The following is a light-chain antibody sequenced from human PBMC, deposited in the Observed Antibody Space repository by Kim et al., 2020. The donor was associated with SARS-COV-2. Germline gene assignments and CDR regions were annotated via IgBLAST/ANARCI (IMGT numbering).Light chain of an antibody. Sequence: LSPGERATPSCRASQSMRVDVGWYQLKPGQPPRLLIYNGSIRARGIPARFSGGGSGADFTLTIRGLEPDDFAVYYCQQRYSWPITFGQGTRLEIK. J-gene: IGKJ5*01. CDR3: QQRYSWPIT. V-gene: IGKV3-11*01. CDR2: NGS. CDR1: QSMRVD.